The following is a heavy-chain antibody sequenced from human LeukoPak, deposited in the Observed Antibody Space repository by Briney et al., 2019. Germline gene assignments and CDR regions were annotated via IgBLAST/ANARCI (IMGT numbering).Heavy chain of an antibody. J-gene: IGHJ4*02. V-gene: IGHV3-30*02. Sequence: GGSLRLSCAASGFTFSSYGMHWVRQAPGKGLEWVAYIRYDGSNKYYADSVRGRFTISRDNSKSTLSLQMNSLRAEDTAIYYCATYRQVLLPFESWGQGTLVTVSS. D-gene: IGHD2-8*02. CDR2: IRYDGSNK. CDR3: ATYRQVLLPFES. CDR1: GFTFSSYG.